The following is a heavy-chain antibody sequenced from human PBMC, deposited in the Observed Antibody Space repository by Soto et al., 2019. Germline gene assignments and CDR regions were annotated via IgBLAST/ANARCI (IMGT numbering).Heavy chain of an antibody. CDR2: IIPFFGTA. D-gene: IGHD4-17*01. J-gene: IGHJ4*02. V-gene: IGHV1-69*13. Sequence: SVKVSCKASGGTFSTFGISWVRQAPGQGLEWMGGIIPFFGTARYSQKFEDRITITADESTNTVSMDLRSLTSEDTAIYYCAKSAPMDAGDKYYYDFWGQGALVTVSS. CDR1: GGTFSTFG. CDR3: AKSAPMDAGDKYYYDF.